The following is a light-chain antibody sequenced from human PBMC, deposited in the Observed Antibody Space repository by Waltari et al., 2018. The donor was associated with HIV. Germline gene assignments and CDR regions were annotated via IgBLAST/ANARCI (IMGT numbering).Light chain of an antibody. CDR2: PTS. CDR1: QGLSSY. CDR3: LQALSFPLT. Sequence: DIQVTQSPSSLSASVGDKVTITCRANQGLSSYLAWYQQRPGNTPKFLISPTSSLQGGVTSRFSGSGSGTDFTLTIDNMQPEDFATYYCLQALSFPLTFGPGTKVDVQ. V-gene: IGKV1-12*01. J-gene: IGKJ3*01.